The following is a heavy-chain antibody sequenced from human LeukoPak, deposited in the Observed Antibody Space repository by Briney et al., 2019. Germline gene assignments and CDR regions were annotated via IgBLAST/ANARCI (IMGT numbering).Heavy chain of an antibody. J-gene: IGHJ4*02. CDR1: GFSFSNHW. CDR3: VRNGGSLDY. D-gene: IGHD2-15*01. CDR2: INLDGTDK. V-gene: IGHV3-7*01. Sequence: GGSLRLSCAASGFSFSNHWMSWVRQAPGKGLEWVASINLDGTDKYYVGAVKGRFTISRDNAKNSLFLEMNSPRATDTAVYYCVRNGGSLDYWGQGTLVTVSS.